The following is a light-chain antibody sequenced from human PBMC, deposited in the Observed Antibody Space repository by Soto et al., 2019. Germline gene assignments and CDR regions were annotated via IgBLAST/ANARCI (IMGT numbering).Light chain of an antibody. CDR1: QSASSH. CDR3: LQYNNWPRT. CDR2: GAS. J-gene: IGKJ1*01. Sequence: EIVMTQSPATLSVSPGERATLACRASQSASSHLAWYQQKPGQAPRLLIEGASTRATGIPARFSGSGSGTEFTLTISSLQSEDIAVYYCLQYNNWPRTFGQGTNVEIK. V-gene: IGKV3-15*01.